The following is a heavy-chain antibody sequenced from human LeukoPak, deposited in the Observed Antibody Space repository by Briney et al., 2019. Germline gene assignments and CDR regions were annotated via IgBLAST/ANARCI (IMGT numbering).Heavy chain of an antibody. Sequence: PGGSLRLSCAASGFTFSSYAMHWVRQAPGKGLEWVAVISYDGSNKYYADSVKGRFTISRDNSKNTLYLQMNSLRAEDTAVYHCARAHLRFLEWLPFDPWGQGTLVTVSS. CDR3: ARAHLRFLEWLPFDP. CDR1: GFTFSSYA. D-gene: IGHD3-3*01. CDR2: ISYDGSNK. J-gene: IGHJ5*02. V-gene: IGHV3-30-3*01.